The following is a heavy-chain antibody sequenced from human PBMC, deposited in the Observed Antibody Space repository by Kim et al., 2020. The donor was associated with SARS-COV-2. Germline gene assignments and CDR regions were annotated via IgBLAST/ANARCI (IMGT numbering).Heavy chain of an antibody. CDR3: ARHTSSGWYLSIGFWFDP. Sequence: SETLSLTCTVSGGSISSSGYYWGWIRQPPGKGLEWIGSIYYSGSTYYNPSLKSRVTISVDTSKNQFSLKLSSVTAADTAVYYCARHTSSGWYLSIGFWFDPWGQGTLVTVSS. CDR1: GGSISSSGYY. J-gene: IGHJ5*02. D-gene: IGHD6-19*01. CDR2: IYYSGST. V-gene: IGHV4-39*01.